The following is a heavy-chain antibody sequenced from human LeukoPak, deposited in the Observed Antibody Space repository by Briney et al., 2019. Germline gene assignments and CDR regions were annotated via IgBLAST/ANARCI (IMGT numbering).Heavy chain of an antibody. CDR1: GFTVSSRY. Sequence: PGGSLRLSCAASGFTVSSRYMSWVRQAPGKGLEWVSAIYSTESIYYADSVKGRFTISRDSSKNTLYLQMNSLRAEDTAVYYCAFTTYYYYYHGMDVWGKGTTVTVSP. D-gene: IGHD3-3*01. CDR3: AFTTYYYYYHGMDV. CDR2: IYSTESI. J-gene: IGHJ6*04. V-gene: IGHV3-53*01.